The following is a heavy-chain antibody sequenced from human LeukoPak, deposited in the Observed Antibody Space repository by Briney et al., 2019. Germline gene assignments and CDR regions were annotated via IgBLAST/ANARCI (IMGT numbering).Heavy chain of an antibody. Sequence: SETLSLTCTVSGGSISSYYWSWIRQPPGKGLGWIGYIYYSGSTNYNPSLKSRVTISVDTSKNQFSLKLSSVTAADTAVYYCAMSTRATVTMAPSDYWGQGTLVTVSS. D-gene: IGHD4-17*01. CDR2: IYYSGST. J-gene: IGHJ4*02. CDR3: AMSTRATVTMAPSDY. CDR1: GGSISSYY. V-gene: IGHV4-59*01.